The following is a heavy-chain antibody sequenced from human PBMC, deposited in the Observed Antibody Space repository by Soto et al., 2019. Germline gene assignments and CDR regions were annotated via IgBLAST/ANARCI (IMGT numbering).Heavy chain of an antibody. Sequence: ASVKVSCKASGYTFTSYDINWVRLATGQGHEWMGWMNPNSGDTGYAQKFQGRVTMTRSTSISTAYMELSSLRSEDTAVYYCARGGITVTTPYYYYYGMDVWGQGTTVTVSS. V-gene: IGHV1-8*01. CDR1: GYTFTSYD. CDR2: MNPNSGDT. J-gene: IGHJ6*02. CDR3: ARGGITVTTPYYYYYGMDV. D-gene: IGHD4-4*01.